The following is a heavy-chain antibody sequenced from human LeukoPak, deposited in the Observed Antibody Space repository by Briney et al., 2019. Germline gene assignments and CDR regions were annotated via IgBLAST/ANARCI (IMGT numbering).Heavy chain of an antibody. CDR1: DGFISTNY. Sequence: PSETLSLTCTVPDGFISTNYWNWIRQPPGKGLEWIGNIYYTGSTNCNPSLESRVTMSIDTSENQFSLKLTPVTAADTALYYCVGAPNLYYFDYWGQGPLVTVSS. V-gene: IGHV4-59*01. J-gene: IGHJ4*02. CDR2: IYYTGST. D-gene: IGHD2-8*01. CDR3: VGAPNLYYFDY.